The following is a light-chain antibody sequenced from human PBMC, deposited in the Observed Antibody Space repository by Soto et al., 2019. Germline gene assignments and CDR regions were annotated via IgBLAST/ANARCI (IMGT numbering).Light chain of an antibody. CDR2: EVS. J-gene: IGLJ3*02. Sequence: QSALTQPASVSGSPGQSITISCTGTSSDVGSYNLVSWYQQHPGKAPKLMIYEVSKRPSGVSDRFSASKSGNTASLTISGLQADDEADYYCSSFTSTNTWVFGGGTKVTVL. CDR1: SSDVGSYNL. V-gene: IGLV2-14*02. CDR3: SSFTSTNTWV.